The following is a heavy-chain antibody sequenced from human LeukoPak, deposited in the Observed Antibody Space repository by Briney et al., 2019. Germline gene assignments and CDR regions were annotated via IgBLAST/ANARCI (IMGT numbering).Heavy chain of an antibody. Sequence: GESLQISCKGSGFTFTSYWIGWVRQLPGKGLEWMGIIYPGDSDTRYSPSFQGQVTISDDKSISTAYLQWSSLKASDTAMYYCARHYTLEDAFDIWGQGTMVTVSS. CDR2: IYPGDSDT. J-gene: IGHJ3*02. V-gene: IGHV5-51*01. CDR1: GFTFTSYW. CDR3: ARHYTLEDAFDI. D-gene: IGHD3-16*01.